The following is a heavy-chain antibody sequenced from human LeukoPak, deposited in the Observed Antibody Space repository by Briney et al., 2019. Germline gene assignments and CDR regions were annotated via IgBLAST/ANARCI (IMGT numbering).Heavy chain of an antibody. D-gene: IGHD3-10*01. CDR1: GFTFSSYA. CDR3: AKGDYYGSGSYYLFDY. Sequence: GGSLRLSCAASGFTFSSYAIHWVRQAPGKGLEWVAVISFDGTDAFYADSVKGRFTISRDNSKNTLYLQMNSLRADDTAVYYCAKGDYYGSGSYYLFDYWGQGTLVTVSS. CDR2: ISFDGTDA. J-gene: IGHJ4*02. V-gene: IGHV3-30*04.